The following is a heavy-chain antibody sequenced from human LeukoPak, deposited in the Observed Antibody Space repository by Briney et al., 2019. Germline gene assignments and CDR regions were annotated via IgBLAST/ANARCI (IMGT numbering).Heavy chain of an antibody. J-gene: IGHJ3*02. CDR2: IYSGGTT. D-gene: IGHD6-6*01. Sequence: GGSLRLSCAASGLTVTNNYMNWVRQAPGKGVEWVSTIYSGGTTYYADSVKGRFTISRDNSKNTLYLQMNSLRAEDTAVYYCASEGSIAALDSFDIWGQGTMVTVSS. V-gene: IGHV3-53*01. CDR1: GLTVTNNY. CDR3: ASEGSIAALDSFDI.